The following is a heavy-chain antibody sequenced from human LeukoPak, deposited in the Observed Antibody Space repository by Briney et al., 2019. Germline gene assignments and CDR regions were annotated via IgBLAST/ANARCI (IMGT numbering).Heavy chain of an antibody. V-gene: IGHV3-11*06. D-gene: IGHD4-23*01. CDR2: ISSSSSYI. J-gene: IGHJ4*02. CDR1: GFTFSDYY. Sequence: GGSLRLSCAASGFTFSDYYMSWIRQAPGKGLEWVSSISSSSSYIYYADSVKGRFTISRDNAKNSLYLQMNSLRAEDTAVYYCARGSDLRWIDYWGQGTLVTVSS. CDR3: ARGSDLRWIDY.